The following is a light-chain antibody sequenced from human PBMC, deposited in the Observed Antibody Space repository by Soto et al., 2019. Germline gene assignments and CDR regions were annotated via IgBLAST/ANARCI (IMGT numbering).Light chain of an antibody. CDR3: AAGDDSLNGVL. V-gene: IGLV1-44*01. CDR2: SNN. CDR1: SSNIGSNT. J-gene: IGLJ2*01. Sequence: QAVVTQPPSASGTPGQRVTISCSGSSSNIGSNTVNWYQQLPGTAPKLLIYSNNQSPSGVTDRFSGSKSGTSASLAISGLQAEDEADYYCAAGDDSLNGVLFGGGTKVTVL.